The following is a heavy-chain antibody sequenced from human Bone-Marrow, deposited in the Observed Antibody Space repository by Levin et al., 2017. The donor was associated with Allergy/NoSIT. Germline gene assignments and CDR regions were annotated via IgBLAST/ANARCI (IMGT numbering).Heavy chain of an antibody. V-gene: IGHV1-2*07. J-gene: IGHJ4*02. CDR2: IDPDNGGP. CDR1: GDAFTGRY. CDR3: AGERDGFDY. D-gene: IGHD5-24*01. Sequence: GESLKISCKASGDAFTGRYIHWVRQAPGHGLEWMGLIDPDNGGPTYAHRFQGRVTMARDTSIDTAYMELSKLTSEDTAIYDCAGERDGFDYWGQGTLVIVSS.